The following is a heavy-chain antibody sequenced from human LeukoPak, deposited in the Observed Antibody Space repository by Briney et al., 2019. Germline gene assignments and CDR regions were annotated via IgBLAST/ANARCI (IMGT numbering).Heavy chain of an antibody. CDR2: IYYSGST. CDR3: ARRGYASSWSFVY. J-gene: IGHJ4*02. CDR1: GGSISGYY. V-gene: IGHV4-59*08. Sequence: PSETLSLTCTVSGGSISGYYWNRVRHPPGKGLGWIGYIYYSGSTKYNPSLKSRVTISVDTSKNQFSLKLSSVTAADTAVYYCARRGYASSWSFVYWGQGTLVTVSS. D-gene: IGHD6-13*01.